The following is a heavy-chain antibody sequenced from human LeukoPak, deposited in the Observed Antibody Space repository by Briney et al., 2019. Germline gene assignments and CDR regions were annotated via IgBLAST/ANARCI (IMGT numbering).Heavy chain of an antibody. CDR3: ARTYGSGSESDY. D-gene: IGHD3-10*01. V-gene: IGHV1-46*01. CDR2: INPSGGST. CDR1: GYTFTSHH. Sequence: ASVKVSCKASGYTFTSHHMHWVRQAPGQGLEWMGIINPSGGSTNYAQKFQGRVTMTRDMSTSTVYMELSRLRSDDTAVYYCARTYGSGSESDYWGQGTLVTVSS. J-gene: IGHJ4*02.